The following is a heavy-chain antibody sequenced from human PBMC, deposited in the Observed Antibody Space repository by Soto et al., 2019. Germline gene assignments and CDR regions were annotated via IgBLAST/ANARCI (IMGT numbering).Heavy chain of an antibody. CDR1: GFTFSSYA. CDR2: ISYDGSNK. J-gene: IGHJ6*02. V-gene: IGHV3-30-3*01. CDR3: ARDQFIGGWYNYYGMDV. Sequence: GGSLRLSCAASGFTFSSYAMHWVRQAPGKGLEWVAVISYDGSNKYYADSVKGRFTISRDNSKNTLYLQMNSLRAEDTAVYYCARDQFIGGWYNYYGMDVWGQGTTVTVSS. D-gene: IGHD6-19*01.